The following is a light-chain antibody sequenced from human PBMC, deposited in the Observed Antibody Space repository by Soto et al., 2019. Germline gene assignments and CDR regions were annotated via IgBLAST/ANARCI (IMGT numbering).Light chain of an antibody. CDR2: LAS. J-gene: IGKJ1*01. Sequence: DIQMIQSPSSLSAYVGDRVTITCRASQDIGFDLGWYQQKPGQAPKRLIYLASTLQSGVPSRFSGSGSGTEFTLTISTLQPEDFATYFCLQHHGFSWTFGQGTKVEI. CDR1: QDIGFD. V-gene: IGKV1-17*01. CDR3: LQHHGFSWT.